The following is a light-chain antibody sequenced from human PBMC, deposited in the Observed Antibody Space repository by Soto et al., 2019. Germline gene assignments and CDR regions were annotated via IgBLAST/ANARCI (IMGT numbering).Light chain of an antibody. CDR1: QSISTW. CDR2: KAS. Sequence: DIQMTQFPFTLSASVGDRVTITCRASQSISTWLAWYQQKLGKAPKLLISKASSLESGVPSRFSGSGSGTEFTLTISSLQPDDFATYYCHQYDSYPLTFGGGTKVEIK. J-gene: IGKJ4*01. CDR3: HQYDSYPLT. V-gene: IGKV1-5*03.